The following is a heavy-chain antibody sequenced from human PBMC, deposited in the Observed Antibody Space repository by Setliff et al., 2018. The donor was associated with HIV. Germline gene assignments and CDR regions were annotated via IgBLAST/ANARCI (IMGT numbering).Heavy chain of an antibody. V-gene: IGHV4-59*01. CDR1: GVSITNNY. D-gene: IGHD3-10*01. J-gene: IGHJ4*02. Sequence: SETLSLTCSVSGVSITNNYWTWIRQPPGKGLEWIGFIYYSGTTNYDPSLKSRVTMSLDTSKNQFSLEVNSLSSADTAVYYCARMVIQFGDYHFDDWGQGALVTVSS. CDR3: ARMVIQFGDYHFDD. CDR2: IYYSGTT.